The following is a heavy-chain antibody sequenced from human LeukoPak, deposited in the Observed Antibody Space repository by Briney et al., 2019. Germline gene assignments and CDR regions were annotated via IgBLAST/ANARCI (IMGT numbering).Heavy chain of an antibody. V-gene: IGHV3-23*01. Sequence: GGSLRLSCAASGFTFNNYGMRWVRQAPGMGLEWVSTISGSGDATYYADSVKGRFTISRDNSKNTLFLQMNSLTAEDMAVYYCAKAGPYYSDSWGQGTLVTVSS. J-gene: IGHJ4*02. CDR1: GFTFNNYG. CDR3: AKAGPYYSDS. CDR2: ISGSGDAT.